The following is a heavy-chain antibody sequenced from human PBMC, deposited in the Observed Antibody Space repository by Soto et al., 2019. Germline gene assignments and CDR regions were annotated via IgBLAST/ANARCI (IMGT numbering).Heavy chain of an antibody. Sequence: QVQLVESGGGVVQPGRSLRLSCAASGFTFSSYGMHWVRQAPGKGLEWVAVIWYDGSNKYYADSVKGRFTISRDNSKNTLYLQMNSLRAEDTAVYYCATGRGGSSGWYVAFDIWGQGTMVTVSS. J-gene: IGHJ3*02. CDR2: IWYDGSNK. V-gene: IGHV3-33*01. CDR3: ATGRGGSSGWYVAFDI. D-gene: IGHD6-13*01. CDR1: GFTFSSYG.